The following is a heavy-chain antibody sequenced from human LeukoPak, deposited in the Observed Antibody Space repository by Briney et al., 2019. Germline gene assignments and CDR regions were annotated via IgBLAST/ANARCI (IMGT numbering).Heavy chain of an antibody. Sequence: SETLSLTCTVSGGSISSSSYYWGLLRQPPGKGLQWIGSIYYSGSTYYKPSLKSRVTISVDTSKNQFSLRLSSVTAAATAVYFCATFQWFGGLHPIWGQGTMVAVFS. J-gene: IGHJ3*02. CDR2: IYYSGST. V-gene: IGHV4-39*07. D-gene: IGHD3-10*01. CDR1: GGSISSSSYY. CDR3: ATFQWFGGLHPI.